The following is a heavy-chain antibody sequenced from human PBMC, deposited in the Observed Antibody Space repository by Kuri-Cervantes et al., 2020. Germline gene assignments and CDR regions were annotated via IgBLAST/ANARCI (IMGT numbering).Heavy chain of an antibody. D-gene: IGHD4-17*01. CDR2: IKQDGSEK. CDR3: AREDDYGDYVGAFDY. CDR1: GFTFSSYW. J-gene: IGHJ4*02. Sequence: GESLKISCAASGFTFSSYWMSWVRQAPGKGLEWVANIKQDGSEKYYVDSVKGRFTISRDNSKNTLYLQMNSLRAEDTAVYYCAREDDYGDYVGAFDYWGQGTLVTVSS. V-gene: IGHV3-7*01.